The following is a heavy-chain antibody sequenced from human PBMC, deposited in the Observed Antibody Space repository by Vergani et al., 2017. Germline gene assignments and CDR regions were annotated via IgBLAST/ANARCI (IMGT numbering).Heavy chain of an antibody. CDR1: GGSFSGYY. D-gene: IGHD2-15*01. J-gene: IGHJ3*02. Sequence: QVQLQQWGAGLLKPSETLSLTCAVYGGSFSGYYWSWIRQPPGKGLEWIGEINHSGSTNYNPSLKSRVTISVDTSKNQFSLKLSSVTAADTAVYYCARVKGCCSGGSCFNADAFDIWGQGTMVTVSS. CDR2: INHSGST. V-gene: IGHV4-34*01. CDR3: ARVKGCCSGGSCFNADAFDI.